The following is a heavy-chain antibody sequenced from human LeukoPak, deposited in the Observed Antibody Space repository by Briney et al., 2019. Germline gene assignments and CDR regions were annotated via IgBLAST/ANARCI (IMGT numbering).Heavy chain of an antibody. Sequence: GGSLRLSCVASGFAFSTYWMTWVRQAPGKGLEWVANINQDGRHRYFVNSVEGRFSISRDNAKNSLYLQIDSLRADDTAVYYCARVGRGWFDPWGQGTLVTVSS. J-gene: IGHJ5*02. CDR3: ARVGRGWFDP. CDR2: INQDGRHR. V-gene: IGHV3-7*01. D-gene: IGHD1-26*01. CDR1: GFAFSTYW.